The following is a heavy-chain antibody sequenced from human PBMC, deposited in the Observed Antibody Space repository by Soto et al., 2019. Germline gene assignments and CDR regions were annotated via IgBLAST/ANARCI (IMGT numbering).Heavy chain of an antibody. J-gene: IGHJ4*02. Sequence: GGSLRLSCGASGVTLSHYDMNWVRQAPGKGLEWVSSITVDGNYIYYADSVRGRFTISRDNSKKTLYLQMNSLRAEDTSVYYCARGYYDRSFLFDYWGQGALVTVSS. CDR1: GVTLSHYD. D-gene: IGHD3-22*01. CDR3: ARGYYDRSFLFDY. V-gene: IGHV3-21*01. CDR2: ITVDGNYI.